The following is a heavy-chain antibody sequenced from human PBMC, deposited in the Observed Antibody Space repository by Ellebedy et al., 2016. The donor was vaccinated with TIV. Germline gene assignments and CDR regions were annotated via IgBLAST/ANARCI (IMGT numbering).Heavy chain of an antibody. CDR3: AHTITMVRGVITYHYYGMDV. Sequence: SGPTLVKPTQTLTLTCTLSGFSLSTSGVGVGWIRLPPGKALEWLALIYWDDDKRYSPSLKSRLTITKDTSKNQVVLTMTNMDPVDTATYYCAHTITMVRGVITYHYYGMDVWGQGTTVTVSS. CDR2: IYWDDDK. V-gene: IGHV2-5*02. J-gene: IGHJ6*02. CDR1: GFSLSTSGVG. D-gene: IGHD3-10*01.